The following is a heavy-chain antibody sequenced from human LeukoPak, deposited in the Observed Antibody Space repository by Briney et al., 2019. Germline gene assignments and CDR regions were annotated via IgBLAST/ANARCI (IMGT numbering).Heavy chain of an antibody. V-gene: IGHV4-59*08. J-gene: IGHJ6*03. D-gene: IGHD3-16*02. CDR1: GGSIGTYY. Sequence: SETLSLTCTVSGGSIGTYYWSWVRQSPGTGLGWIGYIYVTGTRYNPYLQSRVTISVDRSRNQFFLKMTSVTAADTAVYYCARHIGGGIEDMDVWGRGTKVTVSS. CDR2: IYVTGT. CDR3: ARHIGGGIEDMDV.